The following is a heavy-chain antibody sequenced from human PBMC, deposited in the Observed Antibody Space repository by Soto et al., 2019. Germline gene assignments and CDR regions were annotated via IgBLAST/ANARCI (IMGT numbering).Heavy chain of an antibody. D-gene: IGHD1-20*01. Sequence: SQTLSLTCATSGDSVSSNSAAWNWNRQSPSRGLEWLGRTYYRSKWYNDYAVSVKSRITINPDTSKNQFSLKLSSVTAADTAVYYCARHSPLRYFDYWGQGTLVTVSS. CDR3: ARHSPLRYFDY. V-gene: IGHV6-1*01. CDR1: GDSVSSNSAA. CDR2: TYYRSKWYN. J-gene: IGHJ4*02.